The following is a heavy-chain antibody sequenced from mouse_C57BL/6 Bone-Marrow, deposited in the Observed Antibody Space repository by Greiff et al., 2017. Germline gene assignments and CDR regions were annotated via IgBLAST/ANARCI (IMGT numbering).Heavy chain of an antibody. J-gene: IGHJ3*01. V-gene: IGHV5-12*01. CDR3: ARQEAY. CDR2: ISNGGGST. Sequence: EVQLVESGGGLVQPGGSLKLSCAASGFTFSDYYMYWVRQTPEKRLEWVAYISNGGGSTYYPDTVKGRFTISRDNAKNTLYLQMSRLKSEDTAMYYCARQEAYWGQGTLVTVSA. CDR1: GFTFSDYY.